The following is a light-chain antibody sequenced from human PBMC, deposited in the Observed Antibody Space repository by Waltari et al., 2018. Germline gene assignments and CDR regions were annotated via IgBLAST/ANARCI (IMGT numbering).Light chain of an antibody. V-gene: IGLV1-44*01. CDR1: SSNIGSNT. CDR2: SND. J-gene: IGLJ1*01. CDR3: AAWDDRLNGYV. Sequence: QSVLTQPPSASGTPGQRVAISCSGTSSNIGSNTVNWYQQFPVTAPKLLISSNDQRRPGVPDRFSGSRSGTSASLAISGLQSEDEADYYCAAWDDRLNGYVFGSGTKVTVL.